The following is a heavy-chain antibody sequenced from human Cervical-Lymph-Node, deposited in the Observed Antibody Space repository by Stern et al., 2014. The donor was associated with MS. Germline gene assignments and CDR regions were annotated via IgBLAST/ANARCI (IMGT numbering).Heavy chain of an antibody. Sequence: QLVQSGAEVKKPGESLKISCKASGYTFISYWIGWVRQRPGKGLEWMGNIYPGDSDTRYSPSFQGQVTISADKSISTAYLQWSSLQASDTAIYYCARQDDNSAESYWGQGTLVTVSS. J-gene: IGHJ4*02. V-gene: IGHV5-51*01. D-gene: IGHD3-22*01. CDR2: IYPGDSDT. CDR3: ARQDDNSAESY. CDR1: GYTFISYW.